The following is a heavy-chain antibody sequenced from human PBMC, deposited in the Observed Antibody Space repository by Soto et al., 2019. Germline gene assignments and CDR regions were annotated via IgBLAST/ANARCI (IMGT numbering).Heavy chain of an antibody. Sequence: QLQLQESGPGLVKPSETLSLTCTVSGGSISSSSYYWGWIRQPPGKGLEWIGSIYYSGSTYYNPSHKIRRTVSVATSKTQCTLKLSSATAADTAVYYCASLVYDSSGYRPGWGQGTLVTVSS. CDR2: IYYSGST. V-gene: IGHV4-39*01. CDR1: GGSISSSSYY. J-gene: IGHJ4*02. D-gene: IGHD3-22*01. CDR3: ASLVYDSSGYRPG.